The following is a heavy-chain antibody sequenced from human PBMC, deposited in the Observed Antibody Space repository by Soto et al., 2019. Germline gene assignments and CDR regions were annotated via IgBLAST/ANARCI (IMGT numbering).Heavy chain of an antibody. V-gene: IGHV3-30-3*01. CDR1: GFTFSSYA. D-gene: IGHD6-25*01. Sequence: QVQLVESGGGVVQPGRSLRLSCAASGFTFSSYAMHWVRQAPGKGLEWVAVISYDGSNKYYADSVKGRFTISRDNSKNTVYLQMNSLRAEDTAVYYCARDRLLLKDYWGQGTLVTVSS. CDR2: ISYDGSNK. CDR3: ARDRLLLKDY. J-gene: IGHJ4*02.